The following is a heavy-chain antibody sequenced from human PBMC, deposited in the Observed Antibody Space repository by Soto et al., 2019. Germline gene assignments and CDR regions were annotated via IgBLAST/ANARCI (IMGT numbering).Heavy chain of an antibody. CDR2: IIPILGIA. J-gene: IGHJ4*02. V-gene: IGHV1-69*02. D-gene: IGHD3-10*01. CDR1: GGTFSSYT. CDR3: ARRIWFGENPLDY. Sequence: QVQLVQSGAEVKKPGSSVKVSCKASGGTFSSYTISWVRQAPGQGLEWMGRIIPILGIANYAQKFQGRVTITADKSTSTAYMELSSLRSEDTAVYYCARRIWFGENPLDYWGQGTLVTVSS.